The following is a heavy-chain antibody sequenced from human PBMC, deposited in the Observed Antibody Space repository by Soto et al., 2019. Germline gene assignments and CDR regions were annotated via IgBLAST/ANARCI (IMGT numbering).Heavy chain of an antibody. Sequence: GGSLRLSCAASGFTFSSYSLSWVRQAPGKGLEWVSSISSGHGDIYYADSVKGRFIGSRDNAKNLLFLQMNNLRVEDTAVYYCALLTSGWYGDFDFWGQGTQVTVS. CDR2: ISSGHGDI. V-gene: IGHV3-21*01. CDR1: GFTFSSYS. D-gene: IGHD6-19*01. CDR3: ALLTSGWYGDFDF. J-gene: IGHJ4*02.